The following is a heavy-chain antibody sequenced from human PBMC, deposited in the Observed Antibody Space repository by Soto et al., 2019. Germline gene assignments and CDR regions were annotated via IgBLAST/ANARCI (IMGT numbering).Heavy chain of an antibody. CDR1: GDSISRSHW. J-gene: IGHJ4*02. V-gene: IGHV4-4*02. CDR2: ISHSGIT. D-gene: IGHD3-22*01. Sequence: QVQLQESGPGLVRPSGALSVTCAVSGDSISRSHWWSWVRQSPGKGLEWIGEISHSGITNYNPSLKSRVTISGDKSKNHLALKFTSVTAAATAVYYCARVRYDRSGFDHWGQGTLVSVSS. CDR3: ARVRYDRSGFDH.